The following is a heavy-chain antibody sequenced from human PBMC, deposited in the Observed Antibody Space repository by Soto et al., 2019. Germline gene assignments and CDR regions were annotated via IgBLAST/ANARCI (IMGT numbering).Heavy chain of an antibody. V-gene: IGHV3-30*18. J-gene: IGHJ4*02. CDR2: ISYDGGNK. D-gene: IGHD1-26*01. CDR1: GFTFSSYA. Sequence: VQLLESGGGLVQPGGSLRLSCAASGFTFSSYAMRWVRQAPGKGLEGVAVISYDGGNKYYADSVKGRFTISRDNSKNTLDLQMNSLRGEDTAVYYCAKDTDVVGAAYKFDYWGQGTLVTVSS. CDR3: AKDTDVVGAAYKFDY.